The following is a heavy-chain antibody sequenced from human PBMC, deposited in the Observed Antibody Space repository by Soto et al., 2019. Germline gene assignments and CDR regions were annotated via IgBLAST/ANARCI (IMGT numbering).Heavy chain of an antibody. CDR1: GYTFTSYG. J-gene: IGHJ4*02. CDR3: ARGKFTYYYDSSGYFYYFDY. CDR2: ISAYNGNT. Sequence: QVQLVQSGAEVKKPGASVKVSCKASGYTFTSYGISWVRQAPGQGLEWMGWISAYNGNTNYAQKLQGRVTMTTDTSTSTAYIELRSLRSDDTAVYYCARGKFTYYYDSSGYFYYFDYWGQGTLVTVSS. D-gene: IGHD3-22*01. V-gene: IGHV1-18*01.